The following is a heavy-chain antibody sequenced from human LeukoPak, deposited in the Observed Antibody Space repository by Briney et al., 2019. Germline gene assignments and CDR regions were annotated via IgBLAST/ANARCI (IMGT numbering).Heavy chain of an antibody. D-gene: IGHD1-26*01. CDR3: ARVPSYSGSYGGDY. Sequence: ASVKVSCKASGYTFTGYYMHWVRQAPGQGLEWMRWINPNSGGTNYAQKFQGRVTMTRDTSISTAYMELSRLRSDDTAVYYCARVPSYSGSYGGDYWGQGTLVTVSS. CDR1: GYTFTGYY. CDR2: INPNSGGT. V-gene: IGHV1-2*02. J-gene: IGHJ4*02.